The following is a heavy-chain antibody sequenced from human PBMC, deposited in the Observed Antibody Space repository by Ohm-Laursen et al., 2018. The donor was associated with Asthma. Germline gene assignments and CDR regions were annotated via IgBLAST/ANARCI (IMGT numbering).Heavy chain of an antibody. CDR1: GFTSSSYA. V-gene: IGHV3-23*01. Sequence: SLRLSCTASGFTSSSYAMSWVRQAPGKGLEWVSAISGSGGSTYYADSVKGRFTISRDNSKNTLYLQMNSLRAEDTAVYYCAKASYYDYIWGSYRPVSQFDYWGQGTLVTVSS. D-gene: IGHD3-16*02. CDR2: ISGSGGST. J-gene: IGHJ4*02. CDR3: AKASYYDYIWGSYRPVSQFDY.